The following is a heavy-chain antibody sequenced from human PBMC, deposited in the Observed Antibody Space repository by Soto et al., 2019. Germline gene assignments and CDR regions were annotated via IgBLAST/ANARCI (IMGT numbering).Heavy chain of an antibody. J-gene: IGHJ4*02. V-gene: IGHV3-23*01. CDR1: GFTFSSYA. CDR2: ISGSGGST. CDR3: AKDRWAMVRGVIIFFDY. D-gene: IGHD3-10*01. Sequence: GGSLRLSCAASGFTFSSYAMSWVRQAPGKGLEWVSAISGSGGSTYYADSVKGRFTISRDNSKNTLYLQMNSLRAEDTAVYYCAKDRWAMVRGVIIFFDYWGQGTLVTVSS.